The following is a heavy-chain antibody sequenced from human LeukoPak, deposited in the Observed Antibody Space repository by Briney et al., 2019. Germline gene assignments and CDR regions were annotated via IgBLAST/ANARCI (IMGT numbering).Heavy chain of an antibody. J-gene: IGHJ4*02. CDR1: GSSFTTYW. CDR3: AVLSDGDIPRDY. V-gene: IGHV5-51*01. Sequence: GESLKISCQGSGSSFTTYWIGWVRQMPGKGLEWMAIIYPGDSDTRYSPSLQGQVTISADKSISTAYLQWSSLKASDTAMYYCAVLSDGDIPRDYWGQGTLVTVSS. CDR2: IYPGDSDT. D-gene: IGHD4-17*01.